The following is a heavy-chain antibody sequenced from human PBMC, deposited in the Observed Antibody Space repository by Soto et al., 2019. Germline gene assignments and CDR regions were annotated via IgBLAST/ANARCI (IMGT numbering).Heavy chain of an antibody. D-gene: IGHD3-22*01. Sequence: ASVKVSCKASGGTFSSYTINWVRQATGQGLEWMGWMNPNSGNTGYAQKLQGRVTMTRNTSISTAYMELSSLRSEDTAVYYCARVGYYYDSSGYYLSFDYGGQGTLVTVSS. CDR2: MNPNSGNT. CDR3: ARVGYYYDSSGYYLSFDY. J-gene: IGHJ4*02. CDR1: GGTFSSYT. V-gene: IGHV1-8*02.